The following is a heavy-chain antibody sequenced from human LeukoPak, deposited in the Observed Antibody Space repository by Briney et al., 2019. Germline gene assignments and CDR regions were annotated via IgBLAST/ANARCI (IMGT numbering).Heavy chain of an antibody. J-gene: IGHJ4*02. CDR3: ARDSVKTGTRGRYFDY. CDR2: INHSGST. CDR1: GGSFTAYY. D-gene: IGHD1-1*01. Sequence: PSETLSLTCAVYGGSFTAYYWSWIRQPPGKGLEWIGEINHSGSTNYNPSLKSRVTISLDTSKNQFSLKLTSVTAADTAVYYCARDSVKTGTRGRYFDYWGQGTLVTVSS. V-gene: IGHV4-34*01.